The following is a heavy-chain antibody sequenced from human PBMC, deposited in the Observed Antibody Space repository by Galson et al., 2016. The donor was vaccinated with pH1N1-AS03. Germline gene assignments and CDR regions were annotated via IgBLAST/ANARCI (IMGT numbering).Heavy chain of an antibody. Sequence: SVKVSCKASGYTFITYGISWVRQAPGQGLEWMGWMSAYSGETRYAPNFQGRVTMTRDTSTRTAYMELRSLTSDDTAVYYCVREFEDPQKRVVAFGYWGQGTLVIVSS. CDR3: VREFEDPQKRVVAFGY. J-gene: IGHJ4*02. V-gene: IGHV1-18*01. CDR2: MSAYSGET. CDR1: GYTFITYG.